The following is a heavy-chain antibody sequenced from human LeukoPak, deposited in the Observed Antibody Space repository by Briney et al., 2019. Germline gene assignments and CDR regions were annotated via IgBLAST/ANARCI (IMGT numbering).Heavy chain of an antibody. CDR1: GGSISSYY. Sequence: PSETLSLACTVSGGSISSYYWSWIRQPPGKGLEWIGYIYYSGSTNYNPSLKSRVTMSVDTSKNQFSLKLSSVTAADTAVYYCAREAVYDILTGYKVYYFDYWGQGTLVTVSS. CDR2: IYYSGST. V-gene: IGHV4-59*12. CDR3: AREAVYDILTGYKVYYFDY. J-gene: IGHJ4*02. D-gene: IGHD3-9*01.